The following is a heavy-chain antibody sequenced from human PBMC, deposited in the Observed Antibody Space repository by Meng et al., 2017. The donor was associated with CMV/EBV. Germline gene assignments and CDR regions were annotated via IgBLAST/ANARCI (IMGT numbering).Heavy chain of an antibody. CDR2: ISGGGGTT. J-gene: IGHJ4*02. CDR3: ARGSWDYDFWSGQNGDY. CDR1: GFTFSSHV. Sequence: GGSLRLSCAASGFTFSSHVMSWVRQAPGKGLEWVSNISGGGGTTYYTDSLRSRFTVSRDNSKDTLYLQMNSLRAEDTAVYYCARGSWDYDFWSGQNGDYWGQGTLVTVSS. D-gene: IGHD3-3*01. V-gene: IGHV3-23*01.